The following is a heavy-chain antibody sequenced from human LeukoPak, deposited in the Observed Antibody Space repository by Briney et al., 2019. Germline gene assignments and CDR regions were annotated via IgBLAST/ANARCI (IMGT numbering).Heavy chain of an antibody. Sequence: VASVKVSCKASGYTFTGYYMHWVRQAPGQGLEWMGWINPNSGGTNYAQKFQGRVTMTRDTSISTAYMELSRLRSDGTAVYYCARDRSPVDTAMVTDYWGQGTLVTVSS. CDR3: ARDRSPVDTAMVTDY. J-gene: IGHJ4*02. V-gene: IGHV1-2*02. CDR1: GYTFTGYY. D-gene: IGHD5-18*01. CDR2: INPNSGGT.